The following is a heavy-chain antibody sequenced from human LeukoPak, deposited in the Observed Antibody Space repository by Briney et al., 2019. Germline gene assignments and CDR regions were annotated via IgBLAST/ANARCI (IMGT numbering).Heavy chain of an antibody. V-gene: IGHV3-74*01. CDR2: IKYDASST. CDR1: GFTFSSHW. D-gene: IGHD1-26*01. J-gene: IGHJ4*02. Sequence: GGSLRLSCADSGFTFSSHWMHWVRHAPGKGLVWVSRIKYDASSTSYADSVKGRFTNSRDNAKNTLYLQMNSLRAEDTAVYYCARGATYAYYQDYWGQGTLVTVSS. CDR3: ARGATYAYYQDY.